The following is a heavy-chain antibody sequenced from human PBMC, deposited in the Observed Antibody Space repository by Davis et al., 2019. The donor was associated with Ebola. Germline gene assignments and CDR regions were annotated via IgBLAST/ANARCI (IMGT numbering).Heavy chain of an antibody. CDR2: IKQDGSEK. V-gene: IGHV3-7*03. D-gene: IGHD2-15*01. Sequence: GESLKISCAASGFTFSSYWMSWVRQAPGKGLEWVANIKQDGSEKYYVDSVKGRFTISRDNAKNSLYLQMNSLRAEDTAVYYCARDIVVVVAATHWFDPWGQGTLVTVSS. CDR3: ARDIVVVVAATHWFDP. J-gene: IGHJ5*02. CDR1: GFTFSSYW.